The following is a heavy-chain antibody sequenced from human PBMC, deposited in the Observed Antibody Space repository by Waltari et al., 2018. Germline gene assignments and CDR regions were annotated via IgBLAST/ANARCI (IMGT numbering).Heavy chain of an antibody. Sequence: QVQLQQWGAGLLKPSETLSLTCAVYGGSFSGYYWRWIRQPPGKGLEWIGEINHSGSTNYNPSLKSRVTISVDTSKNQFSLKLSSVTAADTAVYYCAREQQLTPYWYFDLWGRGTLVTVSS. J-gene: IGHJ2*01. CDR1: GGSFSGYY. CDR2: INHSGST. D-gene: IGHD6-13*01. V-gene: IGHV4-34*01. CDR3: AREQQLTPYWYFDL.